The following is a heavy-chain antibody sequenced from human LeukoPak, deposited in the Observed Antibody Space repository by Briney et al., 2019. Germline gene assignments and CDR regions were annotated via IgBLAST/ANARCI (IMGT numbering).Heavy chain of an antibody. CDR3: ARAGLEWFRRDAFDI. Sequence: SVKVSCKASRGTFSSYAISWVRQAPGQGLEWMGGIIPIFGTANYAQKFQGRVTITTDESTSTAYMELSRLRSEDTAVYYCARAGLEWFRRDAFDIWGQGTMVTVSS. D-gene: IGHD3-3*01. CDR2: IIPIFGTA. CDR1: RGTFSSYA. V-gene: IGHV1-69*05. J-gene: IGHJ3*02.